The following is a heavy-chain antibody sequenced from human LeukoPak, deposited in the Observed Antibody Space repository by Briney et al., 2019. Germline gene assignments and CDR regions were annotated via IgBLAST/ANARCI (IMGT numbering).Heavy chain of an antibody. CDR1: GFTFSSYC. J-gene: IGHJ4*02. D-gene: IGHD1-26*01. Sequence: GGSLRLSCAASGFTFSSYCMHWVRQAPGKGLEWVAVIWYDGSNNYYAASVKGRFTICRDNSKNTQYLQMNILSAEKPALYYFARGDRGSYYFYWGQGTLVTVSS. CDR3: ARGDRGSYYFY. CDR2: IWYDGSNN. V-gene: IGHV3-33*08.